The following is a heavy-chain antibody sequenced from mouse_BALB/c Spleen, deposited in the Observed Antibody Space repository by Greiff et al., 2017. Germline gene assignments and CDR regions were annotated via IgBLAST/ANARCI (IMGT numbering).Heavy chain of an antibody. CDR1: GFTFSSYG. V-gene: IGHV5-6*02. CDR3: ARPSMITTTLDY. D-gene: IGHD2-4*01. Sequence: DVMLVESGGDLVKPGGSLKLSCAASGFTFSSYGMSWVRQTPDKRLEWVATISSGGSYTYYPDSVKGRFTISRDNAKNTLYLQMSSLKSEDTAMYYCARPSMITTTLDYWGQGTTLTVSS. CDR2: ISSGGSYT. J-gene: IGHJ2*01.